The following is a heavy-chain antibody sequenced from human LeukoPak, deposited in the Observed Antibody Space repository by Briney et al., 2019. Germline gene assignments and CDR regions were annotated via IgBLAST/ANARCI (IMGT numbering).Heavy chain of an antibody. CDR3: ASRDYFDY. CDR1: GFTFSSYA. J-gene: IGHJ4*02. V-gene: IGHV3-23*01. CDR2: ISGRGDRT. Sequence: GGSLRLSCAASGFTFSSYAMSWVRQAPGKGLEWVSAISGRGDRTYYVDSVKGRFTISRDNSKNSLYLQMNSLRDEDTAVYYCASRDYFDYWGQGTLVTVSS.